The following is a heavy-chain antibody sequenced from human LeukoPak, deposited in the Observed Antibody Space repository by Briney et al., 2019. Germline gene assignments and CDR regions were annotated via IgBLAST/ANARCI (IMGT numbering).Heavy chain of an antibody. CDR2: VYTSGST. J-gene: IGHJ4*02. CDR1: GGSISGGY. Sequence: SETLSLTCTVSGGSISGGYWSWIRQPPGRGLEWIGYVYTSGSTNYNPSLKSRVTISVDTSKSQFALKLSSATAADTAVYYCAKSYFDYSTYYSYYFNLWGQGALVTVSS. V-gene: IGHV4-4*09. D-gene: IGHD4-11*01. CDR3: AKSYFDYSTYYSYYFNL.